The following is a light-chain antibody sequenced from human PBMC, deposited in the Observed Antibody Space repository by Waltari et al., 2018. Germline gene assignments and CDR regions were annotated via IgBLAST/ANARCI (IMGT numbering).Light chain of an antibody. Sequence: EIVLTQSPATLSLSPGERATLSCRASQSVSSYLAWYQQKPGQAPRLLIYDASNRATGIPGRFSGSGSGTDFTLTISSLEPEDFASYYCQQRSNWPLTFGPGTKVDIK. J-gene: IGKJ3*01. CDR1: QSVSSY. V-gene: IGKV3-11*01. CDR2: DAS. CDR3: QQRSNWPLT.